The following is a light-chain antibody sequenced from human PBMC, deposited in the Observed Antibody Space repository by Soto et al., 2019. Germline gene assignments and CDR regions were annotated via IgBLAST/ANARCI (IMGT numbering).Light chain of an antibody. CDR3: QQYNSYPWT. J-gene: IGKJ1*01. V-gene: IGKV1-5*01. Sequence: IQMTQSPSTLSASVGDRVTITCRASQSISSWLAWYQQKPGKAPKLLIYDASSLESGVPSRFSGSGSGTEFTLTISSLQPDDFATYYCQQYNSYPWTFGQGTKLDIK. CDR1: QSISSW. CDR2: DAS.